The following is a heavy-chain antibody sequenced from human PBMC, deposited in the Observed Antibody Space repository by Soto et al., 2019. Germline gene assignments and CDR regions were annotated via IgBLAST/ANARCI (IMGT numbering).Heavy chain of an antibody. CDR1: GFSLSTSGVG. CDR2: SYWNGDN. D-gene: IGHD3-16*01. CDR3: SHRRGYGPFDP. Sequence: SGPTLVNPTQTLTLTCTFSGFSLSTSGVGVGWIRQPPGKALEWLAVSYWNGDNHYSPSLKSRLTITKDTSKNQVMLTMTNMDLVDTATYYCSHRRGYGPFDPWGQGTLVTVSS. J-gene: IGHJ5*02. V-gene: IGHV2-5*01.